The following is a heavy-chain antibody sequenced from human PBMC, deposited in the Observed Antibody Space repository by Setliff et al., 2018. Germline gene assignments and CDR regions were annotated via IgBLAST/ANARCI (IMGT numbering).Heavy chain of an antibody. D-gene: IGHD1-1*01. CDR3: TSAKLERRTGHHYYMDV. CDR1: GLTFSHAW. V-gene: IGHV3-15*01. J-gene: IGHJ6*03. Sequence: PGGSLRLSCAASGLTFSHAWMTWVRQSPGKGLEWVGRIRSRNDGGTTDYAAPVKGRFTFSRDDSKNTRYLQMNNLKTEDTATYYCTSAKLERRTGHHYYMDVWGKGTTVTVSS. CDR2: IRSRNDGGTT.